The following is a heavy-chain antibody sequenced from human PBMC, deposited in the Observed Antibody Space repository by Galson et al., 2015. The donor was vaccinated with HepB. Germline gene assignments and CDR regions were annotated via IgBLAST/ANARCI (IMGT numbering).Heavy chain of an antibody. Sequence: SLRLSCAASGFTVSSNYMNWVRQTPGKGLEWVSVIYGGAYTYNPDSVKGRISTSPDDSKNTLYLQMNSLRAEDTAVYYCAQLGTGYWGQGTLVIVSS. CDR2: IYGGAYT. CDR1: GFTVSSNY. V-gene: IGHV3-53*01. D-gene: IGHD7-27*01. J-gene: IGHJ4*02. CDR3: AQLGTGY.